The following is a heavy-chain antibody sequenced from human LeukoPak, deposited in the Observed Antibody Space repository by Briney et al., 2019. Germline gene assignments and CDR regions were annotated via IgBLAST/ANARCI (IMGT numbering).Heavy chain of an antibody. CDR2: IIPIFGTA. D-gene: IGHD3-10*01. Sequence: SVKVSCKASGGTFSSYAISWVRQAPGQGLEWMGGIIPIFGTANYAQKFQGRVTITADKSTSTAYMELSSLRSEDTAVYYCARDFEYYYGSGSLYYYYGMDVWGKGTTVTVSS. J-gene: IGHJ6*04. CDR1: GGTFSSYA. V-gene: IGHV1-69*06. CDR3: ARDFEYYYGSGSLYYYYGMDV.